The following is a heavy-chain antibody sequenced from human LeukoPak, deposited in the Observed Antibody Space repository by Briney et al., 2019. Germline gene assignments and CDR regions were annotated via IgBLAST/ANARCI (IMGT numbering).Heavy chain of an antibody. J-gene: IGHJ3*02. CDR2: IYYSGTT. CDR3: ARSPPRIAAESDAFDI. V-gene: IGHV4-39*07. CDR1: GDSISSSFYY. Sequence: PSETLSLTCTVSGDSISSSFYYWGWIRQPPGKGLEWIGNIYYSGTTYYNPSLESRVTISVDTSKNQFSLKLSSVTAADTAVYYCARSPPRIAAESDAFDIWGQGTMVTVSS. D-gene: IGHD6-25*01.